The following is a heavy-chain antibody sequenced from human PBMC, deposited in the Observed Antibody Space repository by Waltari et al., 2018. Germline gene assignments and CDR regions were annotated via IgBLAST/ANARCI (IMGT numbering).Heavy chain of an antibody. Sequence: QVQLVQSGAEVKKPGSSVKVSCKASGGTFSSYAISWVRQAPGQGLEWMGRIIPSCGTANYAQKFQGRVTITADKSTSTAYMELSSLRSEDTAVYYCAAVLRFLEWPVDYWGQGTLVTVSS. CDR2: IIPSCGTA. CDR1: GGTFSSYA. J-gene: IGHJ4*02. CDR3: AAVLRFLEWPVDY. D-gene: IGHD3-3*01. V-gene: IGHV1-69*08.